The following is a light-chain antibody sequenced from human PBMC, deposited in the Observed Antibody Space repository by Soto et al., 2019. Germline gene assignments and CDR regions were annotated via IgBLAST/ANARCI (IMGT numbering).Light chain of an antibody. V-gene: IGLV1-47*01. Sequence: QAVVTQPPSASGTPGQRVTISCSGSSSNIGSNYVYWYQQLPGTAPKLLIYRNNQRPSGVPDRFSGSKSGTSASLAISGLRSEDEDDYYCAAWDDSLSGPWVFGGGTKLTVL. CDR3: AAWDDSLSGPWV. J-gene: IGLJ3*02. CDR2: RNN. CDR1: SSNIGSNY.